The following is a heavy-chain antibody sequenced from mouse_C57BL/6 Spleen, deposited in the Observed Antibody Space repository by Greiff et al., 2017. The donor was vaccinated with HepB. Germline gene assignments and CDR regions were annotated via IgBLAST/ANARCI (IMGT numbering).Heavy chain of an antibody. J-gene: IGHJ2*01. CDR2: ISGGGGNT. D-gene: IGHD2-10*02. CDR3: ARHEPLPVWSLGY. V-gene: IGHV5-9*01. CDR1: GFTFSSYT. Sequence: EVKLMESGGGLVKPGGSLKLSCAASGFTFSSYTMSWVRQTPEKRLEWVATISGGGGNTYYPDSVKGRFTISRDNAKNTLYLQMSRLRSAATALYYWARHEPLPVWSLGYRSQGTTLTVSS.